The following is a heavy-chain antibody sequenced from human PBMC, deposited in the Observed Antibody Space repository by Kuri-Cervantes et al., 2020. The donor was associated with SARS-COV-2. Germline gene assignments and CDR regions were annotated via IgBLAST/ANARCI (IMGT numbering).Heavy chain of an antibody. J-gene: IGHJ3*02. CDR2: IYYSGST. CDR3: ARDHGSFRITAAGIDAFDI. Sequence: SETLSLTCTVSGGSISSSSYYWGWIRQPPGKGLEWIGSIYYSGSTNYNPSLKSRVTISVDTSKNQFSLKLSSVTAADTAVYYCARDHGSFRITAAGIDAFDIWGQGTMVTVSS. V-gene: IGHV4-39*07. D-gene: IGHD6-13*01. CDR1: GGSISSSSYY.